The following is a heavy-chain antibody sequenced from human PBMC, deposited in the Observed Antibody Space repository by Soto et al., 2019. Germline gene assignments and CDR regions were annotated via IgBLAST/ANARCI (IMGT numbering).Heavy chain of an antibody. J-gene: IGHJ3*02. CDR3: AKDGGVEYYYDSSGYPDAFDI. V-gene: IGHV3-23*01. CDR2: ISGSGGST. Sequence: SLRLSCAASGFTFSSYAMSWVRQAPGKGLEWVSAISGSGGSTYYADSVKGRFTISRDNSKNTLYLQMNSLRAEDTAVYYCAKDGGVEYYYDSSGYPDAFDIWGQGAMVTVSS. D-gene: IGHD3-22*01. CDR1: GFTFSSYA.